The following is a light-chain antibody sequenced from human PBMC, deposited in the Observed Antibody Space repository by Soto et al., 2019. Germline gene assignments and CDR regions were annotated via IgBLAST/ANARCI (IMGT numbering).Light chain of an antibody. V-gene: IGKV1-33*01. CDR3: QQYSHLIT. CDR1: QDISNY. Sequence: DIPMTQSPSSLNASLGDRFTITCQASQDISNYLNWYQQKLGKAPKLLIYDASNLETGVPSRFSGSGSGTDFTFTISSLQPEDIATYYCQQYSHLITFGHGTRLEI. J-gene: IGKJ5*01. CDR2: DAS.